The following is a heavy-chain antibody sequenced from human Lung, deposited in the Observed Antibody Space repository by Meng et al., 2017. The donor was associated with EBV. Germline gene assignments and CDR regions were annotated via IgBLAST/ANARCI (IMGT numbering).Heavy chain of an antibody. CDR3: ARAPGNWNFDS. Sequence: QVQLQESGPGLVKPPQTLSLTCTVSSASISSNNYWTWVRQSPGKGLEWIGEIYHNENTNYNPSLMSRVTMSLDKSKNHFSLNLRSVTAADTAVYFCARAPGNWNFDSWGQGTLVTVSS. J-gene: IGHJ4*02. D-gene: IGHD1-20*01. CDR2: IYHNENT. CDR1: SASISSNNY. V-gene: IGHV4-4*01.